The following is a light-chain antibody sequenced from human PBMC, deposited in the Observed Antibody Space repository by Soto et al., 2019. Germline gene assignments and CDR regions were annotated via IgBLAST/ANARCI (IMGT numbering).Light chain of an antibody. J-gene: IGLJ2*01. V-gene: IGLV2-11*01. Sequence: QSALTQPRSVSGSPGQSVTISCTGTSSDVGGYNYVSWYQQNPGKAPKLMIYDVSKRPSGVPDRFSGSKSGNTASLTISGLHAEDEADYYCCSYEGSYTLVFGGGTKRTVL. CDR3: CSYEGSYTLV. CDR1: SSDVGGYNY. CDR2: DVS.